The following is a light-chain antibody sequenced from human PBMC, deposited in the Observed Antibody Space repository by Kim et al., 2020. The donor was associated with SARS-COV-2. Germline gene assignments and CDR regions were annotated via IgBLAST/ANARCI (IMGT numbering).Light chain of an antibody. CDR3: QVWDSSSDHVV. J-gene: IGLJ2*01. V-gene: IGLV3-21*04. Sequence: APVKTARITCGGNNIGSKRVHWYQQKPGRAPVLVIYYDSDRPSGIPERFSGSNSGNTATLTISRVEAGDEADYYCQVWDSSSDHVVFGGGTQLTVL. CDR2: YDS. CDR1: NIGSKR.